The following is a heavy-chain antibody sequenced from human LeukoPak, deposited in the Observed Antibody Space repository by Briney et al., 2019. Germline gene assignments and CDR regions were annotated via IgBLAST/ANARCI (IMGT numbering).Heavy chain of an antibody. D-gene: IGHD3-10*01. CDR1: GFTFSSHW. CDR3: ARVGSSSLDY. CDR2: ITPDGSST. V-gene: IGHV3-74*01. J-gene: IGHJ4*02. Sequence: GGSLRLSCAASGFTFSSHWMHWVRQAPGKGLVRVSRITPDGSSTSYADSVKGRFTISRDNAKNTLNLQMNSLRAEDTAVYYCARVGSSSLDYWGQGILVTVSS.